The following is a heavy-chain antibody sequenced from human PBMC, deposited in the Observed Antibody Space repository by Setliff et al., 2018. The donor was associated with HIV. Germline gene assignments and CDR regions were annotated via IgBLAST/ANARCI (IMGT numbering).Heavy chain of an antibody. V-gene: IGHV3-7*03. CDR2: IKQDGSEK. CDR1: GFTFSDYW. CDR3: ARGRRVSSNYYYYYYMDV. Sequence: SLRLSCAASGFTFSDYWMTWVRQAPGKGLEWVANIKQDGSEKYCVDSVKGRFTISRDNAKNSLYLQMNSLGAEDTAVYYCARGRRVSSNYYYYYYMDVWGKGTTVTVSS. J-gene: IGHJ6*03. D-gene: IGHD2-2*01.